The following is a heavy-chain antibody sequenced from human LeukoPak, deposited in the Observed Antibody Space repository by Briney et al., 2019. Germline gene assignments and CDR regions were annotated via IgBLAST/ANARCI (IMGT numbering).Heavy chain of an antibody. Sequence: GGSLRLSCAASGFTFSSYSMNWVRQAPGKGLEWVSSISSSSSYIYYADSVKGRFTISRDNSKNTLYLQMNSLRAEDTAVYYCAKVNYYDSTGFFDYWGQGILVTVSS. CDR2: ISSSSSYI. V-gene: IGHV3-21*04. J-gene: IGHJ4*02. CDR3: AKVNYYDSTGFFDY. D-gene: IGHD3-22*01. CDR1: GFTFSSYS.